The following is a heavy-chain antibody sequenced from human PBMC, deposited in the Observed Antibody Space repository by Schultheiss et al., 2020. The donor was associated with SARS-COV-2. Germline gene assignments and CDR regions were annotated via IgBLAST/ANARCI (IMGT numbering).Heavy chain of an antibody. CDR3: ARDRLQFGRYFDY. J-gene: IGHJ4*02. D-gene: IGHD5-24*01. V-gene: IGHV4-34*01. CDR1: GVSFSGYY. CDR2: IYHSGST. Sequence: SETLSLTRAVYGVSFSGYYWSWIRQPPGKGLEWIGSIYHSGSTYYNPSLKSRVTISVDTSKNQFSPKLSSVTAADTAVYYCARDRLQFGRYFDYWGQGTLVTVSS.